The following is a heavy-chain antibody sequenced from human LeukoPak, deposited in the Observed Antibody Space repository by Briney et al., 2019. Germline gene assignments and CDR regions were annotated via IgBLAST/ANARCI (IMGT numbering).Heavy chain of an antibody. V-gene: IGHV3-21*01. CDR3: ARAGVREYYFDY. D-gene: IGHD3-10*01. J-gene: IGHJ4*02. CDR2: ISSSSSYI. Sequence: PGGSLRLSRAASGFTFSSYSMNWVRQAPGKGLEWVSSISSSSSYIYYADSVKGRFTISRDNAKNSLYLQMNSLRAEDTAVYYCARAGVREYYFDYWGQGTLVTVSS. CDR1: GFTFSSYS.